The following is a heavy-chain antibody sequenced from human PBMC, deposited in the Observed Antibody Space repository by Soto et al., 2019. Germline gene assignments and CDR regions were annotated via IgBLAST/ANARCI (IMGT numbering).Heavy chain of an antibody. V-gene: IGHV3-30*18. CDR3: AKEKGYCSGGSCSAFDI. D-gene: IGHD2-15*01. J-gene: IGHJ3*02. CDR1: GFTFSSYG. Sequence: GGSLRLSCAASGFTFSSYGMHWVRQAPGKGLEWVAVISYDGSNKYYADSVKGRFTISRDNSKNTLYLQMNSLRAEDTAVYYCAKEKGYCSGGSCSAFDIWGQGTMVTVSS. CDR2: ISYDGSNK.